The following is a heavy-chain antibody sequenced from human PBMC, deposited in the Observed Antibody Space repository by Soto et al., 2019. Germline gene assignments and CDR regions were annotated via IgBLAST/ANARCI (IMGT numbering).Heavy chain of an antibody. CDR2: IYPGDFDT. J-gene: IGHJ3*02. Sequence: PGESLKISCKDSGYSFTSYWIAWVRQMPGKGLEWMGIIYPGDFDTRYSPSFQGQVTISAEKSISTAYLQWSSLKASDTAMYYCARVVRRLTIVSHFDIWGQGTMVTVSS. CDR1: GYSFTSYW. D-gene: IGHD1-26*01. CDR3: ARVVRRLTIVSHFDI. V-gene: IGHV5-51*01.